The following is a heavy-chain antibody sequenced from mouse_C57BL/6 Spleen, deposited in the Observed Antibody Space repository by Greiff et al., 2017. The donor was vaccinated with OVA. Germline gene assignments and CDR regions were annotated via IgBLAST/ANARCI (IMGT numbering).Heavy chain of an antibody. J-gene: IGHJ2*01. D-gene: IGHD2-1*01. CDR1: GYTFTDHT. V-gene: IGHV1-78*01. Sequence: VKLQESDAELVKPGASVKISCKVSGYTFTDHTIHWMKQRPEQGLEWIGYIYPRDGSTKYNEKFKGKATLTADKSSSTAYMQLNSLTSEDSAVYFCARVYYGNYLFDYWGQGTTLTVSS. CDR3: ARVYYGNYLFDY. CDR2: IYPRDGST.